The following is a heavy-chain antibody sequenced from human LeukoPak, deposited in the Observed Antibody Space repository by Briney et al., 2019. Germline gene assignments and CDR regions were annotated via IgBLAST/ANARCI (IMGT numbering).Heavy chain of an antibody. D-gene: IGHD3-22*01. V-gene: IGHV3-21*01. Sequence: GGSLRLSCAASGFTFSSYTMNWVRQAPGRGLEWVSSISRSSSYIYYGDSVKGRFTISRDNAKNSLYLQMNSLRAEDTAVYYCARVAYYDSSGYSPVPFDYWGQGTLVTVSS. CDR1: GFTFSSYT. CDR3: ARVAYYDSSGYSPVPFDY. J-gene: IGHJ4*02. CDR2: ISRSSSYI.